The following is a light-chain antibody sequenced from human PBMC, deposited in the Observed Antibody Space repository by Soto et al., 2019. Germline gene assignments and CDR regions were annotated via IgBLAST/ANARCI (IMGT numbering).Light chain of an antibody. V-gene: IGKV3-20*01. CDR3: QQYASSPLT. CDR2: TAS. J-gene: IGKJ4*01. CDR1: QSVGRNY. Sequence: EIVLTQSPGTLSVSPGEKATLSCRASQSVGRNYLAWYQQKPGQAPRLLIYTASSRATGIPDRFSGSGSGTDFTLTTRRLEPEDFAVYYCQQYASSPLTFGGGTKVETK.